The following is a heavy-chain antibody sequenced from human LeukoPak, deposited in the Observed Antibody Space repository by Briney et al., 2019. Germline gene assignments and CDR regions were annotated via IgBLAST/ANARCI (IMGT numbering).Heavy chain of an antibody. J-gene: IGHJ4*02. Sequence: GGSLRLSCAASGFTFSTYAMTWVRQAPGKGLEWVSAISGSGGNTYYADSVKGRFTISRDNSKNALYLQMNSLRAEDTAVYYCAKGSCSGGSCYSSFWGQGTLVTVSS. CDR3: AKGSCSGGSCYSSF. D-gene: IGHD2-15*01. CDR1: GFTFSTYA. V-gene: IGHV3-23*01. CDR2: ISGSGGNT.